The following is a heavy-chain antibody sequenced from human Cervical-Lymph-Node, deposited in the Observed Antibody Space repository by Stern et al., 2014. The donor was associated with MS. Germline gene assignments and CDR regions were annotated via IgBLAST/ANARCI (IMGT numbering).Heavy chain of an antibody. Sequence: QVQLQESGPGLVKPSETLSLTCSVSGVSISSYHWSWVRQSPGTGLQWFGHLYYSGSTADNPSLQGRATFSRDTSMNQLSLKLNSVTSADTAVYYCVRDIHRGFGVDYWGQGALVTVSS. CDR2: LYYSGST. V-gene: IGHV4-59*01. J-gene: IGHJ4*02. CDR3: VRDIHRGFGVDY. D-gene: IGHD3-3*01. CDR1: GVSISSYH.